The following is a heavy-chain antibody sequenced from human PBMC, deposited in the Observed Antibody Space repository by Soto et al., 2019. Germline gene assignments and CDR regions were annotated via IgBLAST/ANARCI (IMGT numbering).Heavy chain of an antibody. CDR1: GVSMTAYD. Sequence: LPLTCPGSGVSMTAYDLNSLRPPPGKGLQWIGYTYYSGSTTYNPSLKSRVTISVDSSKKQFSLKLDSVTPADTAVYYCARVRGTAGKRYFDFWGPGTLVTVSS. J-gene: IGHJ4*02. CDR2: TYYSGST. V-gene: IGHV4-59*01. D-gene: IGHD6-13*01. CDR3: ARVRGTAGKRYFDF.